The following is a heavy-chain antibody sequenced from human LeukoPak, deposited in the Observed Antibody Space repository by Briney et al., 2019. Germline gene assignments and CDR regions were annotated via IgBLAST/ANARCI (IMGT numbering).Heavy chain of an antibody. D-gene: IGHD2-15*01. V-gene: IGHV1-2*06. Sequence: GASVKVSCKASGGTFSSYTISWVRQAPGQGLEWMGRINPNSGGTNYAQKFQGRVTMTRDTSISTAYMELSRLRSDDTAVYYCARVGRYCSGGSCYWLLDFDYWGQGTLVTVSS. CDR2: INPNSGGT. J-gene: IGHJ4*02. CDR3: ARVGRYCSGGSCYWLLDFDY. CDR1: GGTFSSYT.